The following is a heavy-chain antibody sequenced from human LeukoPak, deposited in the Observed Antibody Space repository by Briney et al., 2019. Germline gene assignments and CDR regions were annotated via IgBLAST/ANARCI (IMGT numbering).Heavy chain of an antibody. V-gene: IGHV1-3*01. CDR3: ARVGAAAGPYYFDY. CDR1: GYTFTSYA. D-gene: IGHD6-13*01. CDR2: INAGNGNT. J-gene: IGHJ4*02. Sequence: ASVKVSCKASGYTFTSYAMHWVRQAPGQRLEWMGWINAGNGNTKYSQKFQGRVTITRDTSASTAYMELSSLRSEDTAVYYCARVGAAAGPYYFDYWGQGALVTVSS.